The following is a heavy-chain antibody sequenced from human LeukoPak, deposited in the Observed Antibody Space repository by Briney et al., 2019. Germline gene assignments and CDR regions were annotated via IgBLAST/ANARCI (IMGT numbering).Heavy chain of an antibody. CDR3: ARVIAAAGYYYYYGMDV. CDR2: IYYSGST. CDR1: GGSISSYY. V-gene: IGHV4-59*01. D-gene: IGHD6-13*01. Sequence: SETLSLTCTVSGGSISSYYWSWIRQPPEKGLEWIGYIYYSGSTNYNPSLKSRVTISVDTSKNQFSLKLSSVTAADTAVYYCARVIAAAGYYYYYGMDVWGQGTTVTVSS. J-gene: IGHJ6*02.